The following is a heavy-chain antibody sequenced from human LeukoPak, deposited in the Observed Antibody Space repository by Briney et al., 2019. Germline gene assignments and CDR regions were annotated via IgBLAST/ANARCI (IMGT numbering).Heavy chain of an antibody. D-gene: IGHD4-17*01. CDR1: GLTFSSYA. CDR3: AKAMTTVTTGDY. Sequence: GGSLRLSCAASGLTFSSYAMSWVRQAPGKGLEWVSAISGSGGATNYADSVKGRFTISRDNSKNTLYVQMNSLRAEDTAVYYCAKAMTTVTTGDYWGQGVLVIVSS. CDR2: ISGSGGAT. V-gene: IGHV3-23*01. J-gene: IGHJ4*02.